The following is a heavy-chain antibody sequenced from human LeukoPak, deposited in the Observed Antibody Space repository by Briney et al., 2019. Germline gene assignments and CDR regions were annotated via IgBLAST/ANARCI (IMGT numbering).Heavy chain of an antibody. J-gene: IGHJ4*02. D-gene: IGHD3-16*02. V-gene: IGHV3-74*01. CDR3: AKGPGDYVWGSYRPPIYFDY. CDR2: ISTDGSST. CDR1: GLTFSSYW. Sequence: GGSLRLSCAPSGLTFSSYWMYWVRQAPGKGLVCVSRISTDGSSTGYADSVKGRFTISRDNSKNTLYLQMNSLRAEDTAVYYCAKGPGDYVWGSYRPPIYFDYWGQGTLVTVSS.